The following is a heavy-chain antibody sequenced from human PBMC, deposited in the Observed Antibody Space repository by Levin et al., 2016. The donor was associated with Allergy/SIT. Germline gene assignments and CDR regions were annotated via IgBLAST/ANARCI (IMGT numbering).Heavy chain of an antibody. V-gene: IGHV3-73*01. J-gene: IGHJ4*02. CDR3: TRPQSSAAAGDY. CDR1: GFTFSASG. Sequence: GESLKISCVASGFTFSASGYSLGPPGSRGMGLEWVGRIRNNANGYATFYAASVKGRFTISRDDSKNTAYLQMDNLNTEDTAVYYCTRPQSSAAAGDYWGQGTLVTVSS. CDR2: IRNNANGYAT. D-gene: IGHD6-13*01.